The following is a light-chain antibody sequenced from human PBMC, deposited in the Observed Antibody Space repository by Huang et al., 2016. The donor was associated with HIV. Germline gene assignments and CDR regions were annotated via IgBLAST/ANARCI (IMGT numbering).Light chain of an antibody. J-gene: IGKJ2*01. CDR1: QSISHW. V-gene: IGKV1-5*03. Sequence: DIQLTQSPSTLSASVGDRITITCRASQSISHWLAWYQQKPGKAPKLRIDEAFTLESGVPSRFSGSGSGTEFTLTISSLQPDDFATYYCQQYKSYYTFGQGTKLEIK. CDR2: EAF. CDR3: QQYKSYYT.